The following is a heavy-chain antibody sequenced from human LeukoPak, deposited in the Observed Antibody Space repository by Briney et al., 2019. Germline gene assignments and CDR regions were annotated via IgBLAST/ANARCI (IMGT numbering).Heavy chain of an antibody. CDR1: GYTLTELS. V-gene: IGHV1-24*01. Sequence: ASVKVSCKVSGYTLTELSMHWARQAPGKGLEWMGGFDPEDGETIYAQKFQGRVTMTEDTSTDTAYMELSSLRSEDTAVYYCATDLVYYDSSGYGLDYWGQGTLVTVSS. D-gene: IGHD3-22*01. CDR2: FDPEDGET. CDR3: ATDLVYYDSSGYGLDY. J-gene: IGHJ4*02.